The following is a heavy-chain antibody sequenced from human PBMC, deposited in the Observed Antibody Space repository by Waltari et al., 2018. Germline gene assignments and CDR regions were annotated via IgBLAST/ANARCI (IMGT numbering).Heavy chain of an antibody. CDR3: VRSVPWIGELLPPVDH. D-gene: IGHD3-10*01. J-gene: IGHJ5*02. V-gene: IGHV3-7*01. CDR1: GFTLREYL. Sequence: EVPVGESGGGLGQPGGSLRIPCASLGFTLREYLVAWVRQTPGKGLELVGHIKKDGSETEYVEDVRGLFTISRDNDKNSVFLQMNSVRVEDTGVYYFVRSVPWIGELLPPVDHWGQGALVTVAS. CDR2: IKKDGSET.